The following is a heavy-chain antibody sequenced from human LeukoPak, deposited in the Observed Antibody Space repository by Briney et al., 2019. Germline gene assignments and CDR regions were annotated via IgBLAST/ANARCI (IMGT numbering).Heavy chain of an antibody. J-gene: IGHJ4*02. CDR3: ARDLRKITMVRGALGY. V-gene: IGHV1-46*01. CDR1: GYTFTSYY. CDR2: INPSGGRT. Sequence: ASVKVSCKPSGYTFTSYYIHWVRQAPGQGLEWMGMINPSGGRTTYAQRFQGRLPVTRDTSTSTVYMQLSSLRSDDTAVYYCARDLRKITMVRGALGYWGQGTLVTVSS. D-gene: IGHD3-10*01.